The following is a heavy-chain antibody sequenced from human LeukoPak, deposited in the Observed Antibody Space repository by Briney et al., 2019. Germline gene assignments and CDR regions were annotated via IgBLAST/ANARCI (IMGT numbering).Heavy chain of an antibody. Sequence: SETLPLTCTVSGGSISSGSYYWSWIRQPAGKGLEWIGRIYTSGSTNYNPSLKSRVTISVDTSKNQFSLKLSSVTAADTAVYYCARDRRYYDILTGYFGLGWFDPWGQGTLVTVSS. D-gene: IGHD3-9*01. CDR2: IYTSGST. CDR1: GGSISSGSYY. J-gene: IGHJ5*02. V-gene: IGHV4-61*02. CDR3: ARDRRYYDILTGYFGLGWFDP.